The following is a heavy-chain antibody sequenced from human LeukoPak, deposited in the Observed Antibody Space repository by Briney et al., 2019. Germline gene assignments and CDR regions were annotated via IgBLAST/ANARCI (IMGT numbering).Heavy chain of an antibody. CDR2: MTPNSGYA. D-gene: IGHD5-24*01. CDR3: ARGRDGYNFGYFDL. V-gene: IGHV1-8*03. CDR1: GYTFTSYD. Sequence: ASVKVSCKASGYTFTSYDINWVRQATGQGLEWMGWMTPNSGYAGYAQKFQGRVTITRNTSITTAYMELSSLRFEDTAVYYCARGRDGYNFGYFDLWGRGTLVTVSS. J-gene: IGHJ2*01.